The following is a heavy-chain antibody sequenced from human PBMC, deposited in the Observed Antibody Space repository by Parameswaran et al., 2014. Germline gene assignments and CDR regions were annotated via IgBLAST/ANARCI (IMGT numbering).Heavy chain of an antibody. CDR3: ARDPAVAGPILSPTDNWFDP. V-gene: IGHV7-4-1*02. J-gene: IGHJ5*02. CDR2: INTNTGNP. D-gene: IGHD6-19*01. Sequence: WVRQAPGQGLEWMGWINTNTGNPTYAQGFTGRFVFSLDTSVSTAYLQISSLKAEDTAVYYCARDPAVAGPILSPTDNWFDPWGQGTLVTVSS.